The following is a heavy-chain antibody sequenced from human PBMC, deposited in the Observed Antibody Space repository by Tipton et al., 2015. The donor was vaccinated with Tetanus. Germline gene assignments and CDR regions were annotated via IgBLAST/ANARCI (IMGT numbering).Heavy chain of an antibody. J-gene: IGHJ5*02. Sequence: TLSLTCAVYGGSFSGYYWSWIRQPPGKGLEWIGEINHSGSTNYNPSLKSRVTISVDTSKNQFSLKLSSVTAADTAVYYCARGGVVVPAAILGWFDPWGQGTLVTVSS. CDR2: INHSGST. V-gene: IGHV4-34*01. CDR3: ARGGVVVPAAILGWFDP. D-gene: IGHD2-2*02. CDR1: GGSFSGYY.